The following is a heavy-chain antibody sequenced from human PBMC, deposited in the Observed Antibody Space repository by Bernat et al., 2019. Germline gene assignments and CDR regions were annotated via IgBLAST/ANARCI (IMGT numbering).Heavy chain of an antibody. Sequence: EVQLVETGGDLIQPGGSLILSCAASGFTVNSNYMTWVRQTPGKGLEWVSIIYTGGSTYYADSVEGRFTISRDNSKNTLSLQMNSLRAEDTAVYYCARLITVGHWRFDSWGQGTLVTVSS. CDR2: IYTGGST. CDR3: ARLITVGHWRFDS. V-gene: IGHV3-53*02. J-gene: IGHJ4*02. D-gene: IGHD4-23*01. CDR1: GFTVNSNY.